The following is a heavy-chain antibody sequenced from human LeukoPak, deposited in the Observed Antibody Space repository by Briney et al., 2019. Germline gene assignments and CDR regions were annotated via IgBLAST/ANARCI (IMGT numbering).Heavy chain of an antibody. V-gene: IGHV3-23*01. CDR1: GFTFSSYA. CDR3: AKYYAARSRSFDF. CDR2: IGSGGDT. J-gene: IGHJ4*02. D-gene: IGHD3-10*01. Sequence: GGSLRLSCAASGFTFSSYAMTWVRQSPGKGLEWVSVIGSGGDTYYSDSVQGRFTISRDNSKNTLYLLMNSLRADDTAVYYCAKYYAARSRSFDFWGQGTLVTVSS.